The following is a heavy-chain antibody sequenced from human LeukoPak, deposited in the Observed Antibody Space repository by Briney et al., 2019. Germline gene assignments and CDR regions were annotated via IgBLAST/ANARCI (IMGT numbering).Heavy chain of an antibody. CDR2: IRFEGKDK. V-gene: IGHV3-30*02. CDR3: AKDLMRDRWFGES. D-gene: IGHD3-10*01. J-gene: IGHJ5*02. CDR1: GFTFSYYG. Sequence: GGSPRLSCAASGFTFSYYGSHGARRPPAKGRGWVAFIRFEGKDKYYADSVKGRFTISRDTSRNTLYLQMNSLRAEDTAVYYCAKDLMRDRWFGESWGQGTLVTISS.